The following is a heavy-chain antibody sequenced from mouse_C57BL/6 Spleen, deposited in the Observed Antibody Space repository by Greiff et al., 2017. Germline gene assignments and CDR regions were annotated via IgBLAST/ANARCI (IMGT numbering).Heavy chain of an antibody. CDR3: ARLDYGSSHWYFDV. CDR2: IHPNSGST. D-gene: IGHD1-1*01. Sequence: VQLQQPGAELVKPGASVKLSCKASGYTFTSYWMHWVKQRPGQGLEWIGMIHPNSGSTNYNEKFKSKATLTVDKSSSTAYMQLSRLTSEDSAVYYCARLDYGSSHWYFDVWGTGTTVTVSS. CDR1: GYTFTSYW. V-gene: IGHV1-64*01. J-gene: IGHJ1*03.